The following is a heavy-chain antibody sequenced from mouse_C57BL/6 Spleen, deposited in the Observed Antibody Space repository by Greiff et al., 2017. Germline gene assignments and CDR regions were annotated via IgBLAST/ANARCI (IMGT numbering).Heavy chain of an antibody. CDR1: GYTFTSYW. V-gene: IGHV1-55*01. Sequence: VQLQQPGAELVKPGASVKMSCKASGYTFTSYWITWVKQRPGQGLEWIGDIYPGSGSTNYNEKFKSKATLTVDTSSSTAYMQLSSLTSADSAVYYCARRNWDEGAWFAYWGQGTLVTVSA. D-gene: IGHD4-1*01. CDR3: ARRNWDEGAWFAY. J-gene: IGHJ3*01. CDR2: IYPGSGST.